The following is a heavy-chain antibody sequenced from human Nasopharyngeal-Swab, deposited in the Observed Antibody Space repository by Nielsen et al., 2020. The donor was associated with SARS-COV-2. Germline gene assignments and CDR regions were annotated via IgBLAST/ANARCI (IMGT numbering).Heavy chain of an antibody. Sequence: SLKISCAASGFTFDDYAMHWVRQAPGKGLEWVSGISWNRGSIGYADSVKGRFTISRDNAKNSLYLQMNSLRAEDTALYYCATDYYGSGSYYNSGDYYYYGMDVWGQGTTVTVSS. V-gene: IGHV3-9*01. CDR3: ATDYYGSGSYYNSGDYYYYGMDV. J-gene: IGHJ6*02. CDR1: GFTFDDYA. CDR2: ISWNRGSI. D-gene: IGHD3-10*01.